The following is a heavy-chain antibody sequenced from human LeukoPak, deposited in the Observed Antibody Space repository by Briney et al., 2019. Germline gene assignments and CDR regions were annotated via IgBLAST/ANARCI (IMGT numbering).Heavy chain of an antibody. CDR2: IYSGGST. Sequence: GGSLRLSCAASGFTVITNYMSWVRQAPGKGLEWVSVIYSGGSTYYADSVKGRFTISRDNSKNTLYLQMNSLRAEDTAVYYCAKGRRTTYYYGSGSYVFTRRFDYWGQGTLVTVSS. CDR3: AKGRRTTYYYGSGSYVFTRRFDY. D-gene: IGHD3-10*01. V-gene: IGHV3-53*01. J-gene: IGHJ4*02. CDR1: GFTVITNY.